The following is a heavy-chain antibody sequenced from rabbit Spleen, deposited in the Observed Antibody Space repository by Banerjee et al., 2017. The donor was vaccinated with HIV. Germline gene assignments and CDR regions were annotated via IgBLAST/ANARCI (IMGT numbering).Heavy chain of an antibody. Sequence: QEQLVESGGGLVKPGASLTLTCTASGFSFNNDYDMCWVRQAPGKGLEWVACAYGGSNENTYSSTWAKGRFTVPKTPSTTVTLQMTNLTAADTATYFCSMDAGTSFSTFCMDLLGQGTLVTVS. CDR3: SMDAGTSFSTFCMDL. CDR2: AYGGSNENT. CDR1: GFSFNNDYD. D-gene: IGHD8-1*01. V-gene: IGHV1S45*01. J-gene: IGHJ6*01.